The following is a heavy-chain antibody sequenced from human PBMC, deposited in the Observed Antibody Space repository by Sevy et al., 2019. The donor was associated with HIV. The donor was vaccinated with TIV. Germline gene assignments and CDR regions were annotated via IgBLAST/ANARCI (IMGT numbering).Heavy chain of an antibody. CDR2: IYGGGST. CDR3: ARDFREYSSGSFYFDY. D-gene: IGHD6-25*01. Sequence: GGSLRLSCAASGFTVSSNYMSWVRQAPGKGLEWVSVIYGGGSTYYSDSVKGRFTISRDNSKNTLYLQMNSLRAEDTAVYYCARDFREYSSGSFYFDYWGQGTLVTVSS. V-gene: IGHV3-53*01. J-gene: IGHJ4*02. CDR1: GFTVSSNY.